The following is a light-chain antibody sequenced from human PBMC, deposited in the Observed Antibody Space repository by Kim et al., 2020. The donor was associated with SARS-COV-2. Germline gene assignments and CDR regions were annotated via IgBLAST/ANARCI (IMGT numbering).Light chain of an antibody. V-gene: IGLV1-44*01. CDR2: DNN. Sequence: QSVLTQPPSASGTPGQRVIISCSGSSSNIGTNPVNWYQHLPGTAPKVLIYDNNQRPSGVPDQFSGSKSGTSASLAISGLQAEDEADYYCATWDDSLNGPVFGGGTQLTVL. J-gene: IGLJ3*02. CDR3: ATWDDSLNGPV. CDR1: SSNIGTNP.